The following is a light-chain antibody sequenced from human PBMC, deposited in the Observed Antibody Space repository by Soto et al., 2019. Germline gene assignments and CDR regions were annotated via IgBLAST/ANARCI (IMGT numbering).Light chain of an antibody. CDR3: QSWDSSTASYV. V-gene: IGLV3-1*01. Sequence: SNELTQPPSVSVSPGQTASITCSGDILGDKCACWYQQKAGQSPVLVIHQDSKRPSGIPERFSGSNSGNTATLTISGTQAMDEADYYCQSWDSSTASYVFGTGTKLTVL. J-gene: IGLJ1*01. CDR1: ILGDKC. CDR2: QDS.